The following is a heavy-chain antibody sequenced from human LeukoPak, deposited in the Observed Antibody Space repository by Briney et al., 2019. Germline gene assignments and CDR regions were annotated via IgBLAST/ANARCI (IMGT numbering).Heavy chain of an antibody. J-gene: IGHJ4*02. CDR2: IYYSGST. CDR1: GGSISSYY. D-gene: IGHD3-10*01. CDR3: ARDAYYYGSGSYYMDV. V-gene: IGHV4-59*01. Sequence: SETLSLTCTVSGGSISSYYWSWIRQPAGKGLEWIGYIYYSGSTNYNPSLKSRVTISVDTSKNQFSLKLSSVTAVDTAVYYCARDAYYYGSGSYYMDVWGQGTLVTVSS.